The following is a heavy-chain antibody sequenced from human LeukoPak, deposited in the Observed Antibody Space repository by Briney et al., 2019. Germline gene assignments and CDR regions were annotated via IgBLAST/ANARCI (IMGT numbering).Heavy chain of an antibody. J-gene: IGHJ4*02. CDR1: GFTFSSHA. CDR2: IGGLGSST. CDR3: ARDPGVVAFHYFDS. Sequence: GGSLRLSCAASGFTFSSHAMAWVRQAPGKGLEWVSAIGGLGSSTYYGDSVKGRFTISRDNSKNTVYLQMDSLRVEDTAVYYCARDPGVVAFHYFDSWGQGTLITVSS. V-gene: IGHV3-23*01. D-gene: IGHD3-3*01.